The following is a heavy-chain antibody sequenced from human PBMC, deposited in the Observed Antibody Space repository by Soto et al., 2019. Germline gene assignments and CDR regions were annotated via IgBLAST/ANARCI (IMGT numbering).Heavy chain of an antibody. CDR1: GGSVSSGSYY. Sequence: PSETLSLTCTASGGSVSSGSYYWSWIRQPPGKGLEWIGYIYYSGSTNYNPSLKSRVTISVDTSKNQFSLKLSSVTAADTAVYYCARGAMVRGEYVGKYYYYGMDVWGQGTTVTVSS. J-gene: IGHJ6*02. CDR2: IYYSGST. D-gene: IGHD3-10*01. CDR3: ARGAMVRGEYVGKYYYYGMDV. V-gene: IGHV4-61*01.